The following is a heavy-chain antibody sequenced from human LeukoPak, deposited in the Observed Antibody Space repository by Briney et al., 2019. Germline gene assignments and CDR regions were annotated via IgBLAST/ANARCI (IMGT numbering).Heavy chain of an antibody. V-gene: IGHV4-30-4*01. J-gene: IGHJ4*02. D-gene: IGHD1-26*01. CDR1: GGSLSSDYFY. CDR3: ARAAGGSLD. CDR2: IHYSGST. Sequence: SQTLSLTCTVSGGSLSSDYFYWSWIRQPPGKGLEWIGYIHYSGSTNYNPSLKSRVTISVDTSKNQFSLKLSSVIAADTAVYSWARAAGGSLDGAQEPLVTVPS.